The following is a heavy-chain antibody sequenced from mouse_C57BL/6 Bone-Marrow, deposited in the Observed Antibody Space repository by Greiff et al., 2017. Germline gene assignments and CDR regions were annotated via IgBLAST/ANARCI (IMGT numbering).Heavy chain of an antibody. CDR1: GFTFSSYA. Sequence: EVKLMESGGGLVKPGGSLKLSCAASGFTFSSYAMSWVRQTPEKRLEWVATISDGGSYTYSPDTVKGRFTITRDNAKNNLYLQMSHLKSEDTAMYYCARGGCTVNDYWGQGTTLTVSS. J-gene: IGHJ2*01. CDR2: ISDGGSYT. CDR3: ARGGCTVNDY. V-gene: IGHV5-4*03.